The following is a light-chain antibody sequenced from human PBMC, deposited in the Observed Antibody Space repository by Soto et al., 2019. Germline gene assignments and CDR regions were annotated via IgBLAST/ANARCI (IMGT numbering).Light chain of an antibody. V-gene: IGKV3-11*01. CDR1: QSVSSY. CDR3: QQRINWPST. CDR2: DAS. J-gene: IGKJ4*01. Sequence: EIVLTQSPATLSLSPGERAALSCRASQSVSSYLAWYQQKPGQAPRLLIYDASKMATGIPARFSGSGSGTDFTLTISSLEPEDFAVYFCQQRINWPSTFGGGTKVEI.